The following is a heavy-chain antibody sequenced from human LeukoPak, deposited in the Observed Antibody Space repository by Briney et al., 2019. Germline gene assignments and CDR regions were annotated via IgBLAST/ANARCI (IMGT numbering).Heavy chain of an antibody. Sequence: GRFLRLSCAASGFTFSSYGMHWVRQAPGKGLEWVAVIWYDGGNKYYADSVKGRFTISRDNSKNTLYLQMNSLRAEDTAVYYCARDDGSGSYIDYWGQGTLVTVSS. CDR3: ARDDGSGSYIDY. J-gene: IGHJ4*02. CDR1: GFTFSSYG. D-gene: IGHD1-26*01. CDR2: IWYDGGNK. V-gene: IGHV3-33*01.